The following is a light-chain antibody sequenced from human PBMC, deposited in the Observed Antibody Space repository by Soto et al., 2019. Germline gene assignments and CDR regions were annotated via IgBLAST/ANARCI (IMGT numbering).Light chain of an antibody. CDR2: GAS. J-gene: IGKJ2*01. V-gene: IGKV1-5*01. Sequence: DIQMTQSPSTLYASVGDRVTITCRASQSISNWLAWYQQKPGKAPKLLISGASSLESGVPSRFSGSGSGTEFTLTISSRQPDDFATYYCQQYDSYSYTFGQGTKLEIK. CDR3: QQYDSYSYT. CDR1: QSISNW.